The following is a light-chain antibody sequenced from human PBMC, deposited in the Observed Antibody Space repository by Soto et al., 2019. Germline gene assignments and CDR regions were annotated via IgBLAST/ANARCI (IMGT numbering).Light chain of an antibody. J-gene: IGLJ2*01. CDR3: ETGDSYTQL. V-gene: IGLV4-60*03. Sequence: QLVLTQSSSASASLGSSVKLTCTLSSGHSSYIIAWHQQQPGKAPRYLMKLEGSGSYNKGTGVPDRFSGSSSGADHYLTIADLQSEDEADYYCETGDSYTQLFGGGTKVTVL. CDR1: SGHSSYI. CDR2: LEGSGSY.